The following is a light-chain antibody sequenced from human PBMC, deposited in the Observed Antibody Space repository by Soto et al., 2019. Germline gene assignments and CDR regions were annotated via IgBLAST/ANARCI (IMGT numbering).Light chain of an antibody. J-gene: IGLJ1*01. CDR1: STDVGRYNY. Sequence: QSVLTQPASVSGSPGQSITISCTGTSTDVGRYNYVSWYQQHPGKAPKLLVYGVSNRPSWVSDRFSGSKSGTSASLAITGLQAEDEADYYCQSYDSSLSGSYVFGTGTKVTVL. CDR3: QSYDSSLSGSYV. CDR2: GVS. V-gene: IGLV2-14*01.